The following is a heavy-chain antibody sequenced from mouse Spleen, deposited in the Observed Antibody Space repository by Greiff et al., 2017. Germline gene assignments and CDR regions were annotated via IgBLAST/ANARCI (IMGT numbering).Heavy chain of an antibody. CDR1: GFTFSSYA. J-gene: IGHJ2*01. CDR3: ARDPAYYFDY. Sequence: EVKLVESGGGLVKPGGSLKLSCAASGFTFSSYAMSWVRQTPEKRLEWVATISDGGSYTYYPDNVKGRFTISRDNAKNNLYLQMSHLKSEDTAMYYCARDPAYYFDYWGQGTTRTVSS. CDR2: ISDGGSYT. V-gene: IGHV5-4*01.